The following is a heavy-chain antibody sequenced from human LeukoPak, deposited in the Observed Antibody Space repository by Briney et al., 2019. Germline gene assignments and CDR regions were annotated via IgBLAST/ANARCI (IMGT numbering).Heavy chain of an antibody. D-gene: IGHD3-22*01. CDR2: ISVSGSST. CDR3: AKNHDSNGYHTDDAFDL. Sequence: GGSLRLSCAASGFTFSNHGMNWVRQAPGKGLEWVSVISVSGSSTYYADSVKGRFTISRDSSKSTLYLQMNSLRAEDTAIYYCAKNHDSNGYHTDDAFDLWGQGTMVTVSS. V-gene: IGHV3-23*01. J-gene: IGHJ3*01. CDR1: GFTFSNHG.